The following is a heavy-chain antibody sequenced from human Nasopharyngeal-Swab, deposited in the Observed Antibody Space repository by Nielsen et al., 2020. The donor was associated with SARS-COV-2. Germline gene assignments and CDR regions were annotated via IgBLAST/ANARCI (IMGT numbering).Heavy chain of an antibody. CDR2: ISSSSGYI. J-gene: IGHJ4*02. Sequence: GESLKISCAASGFTFSSYSMNWVRQAPGKGLEWVSSISSSSGYIYYADSVKGRFTISRDNAKNSLYLQMNSLRAEDTAVYYCASSPITMVRGVTDYWGQGTLVTVSS. V-gene: IGHV3-21*01. CDR1: GFTFSSYS. D-gene: IGHD3-10*01. CDR3: ASSPITMVRGVTDY.